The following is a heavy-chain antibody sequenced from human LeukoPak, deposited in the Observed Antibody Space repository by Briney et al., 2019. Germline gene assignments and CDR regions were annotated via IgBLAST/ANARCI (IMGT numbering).Heavy chain of an antibody. J-gene: IGHJ4*02. V-gene: IGHV4-34*01. D-gene: IGHD3-10*01. CDR1: GGSFSGYY. CDR3: ARGLWFGDTPPGY. Sequence: PSETLSLTCAVYGGSFSGYYWSWIRQPPGKGLEWIGEINHSGSTNYNPSLKSRVTISVDTSKNQFSLKLSSVTAADTAVYCCARGLWFGDTPPGYWGQGTLVTVSS. CDR2: INHSGST.